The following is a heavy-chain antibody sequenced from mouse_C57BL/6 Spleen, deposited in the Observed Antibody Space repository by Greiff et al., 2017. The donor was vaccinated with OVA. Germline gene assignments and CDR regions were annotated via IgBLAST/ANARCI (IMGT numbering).Heavy chain of an antibody. V-gene: IGHV3-6*01. D-gene: IGHD1-1*02. J-gene: IGHJ2*01. CDR3: AREVDYFDD. CDR1: GYSITSGYY. CDR2: ISYDGSN. Sequence: EVKLQESGPGLVKPSQSLSLTCSVTGYSITSGYYWNWIRQFPGNKLEWMGYISYDGSNNYNPSLKNRISITRDTSKNQFFLKLNSVTTEDTATYYCAREVDYFDDWGQGTTLTVSS.